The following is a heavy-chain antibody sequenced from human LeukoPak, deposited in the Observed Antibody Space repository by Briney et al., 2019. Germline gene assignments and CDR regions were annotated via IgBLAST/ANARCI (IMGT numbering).Heavy chain of an antibody. V-gene: IGHV4-61*02. D-gene: IGHD3-3*01. J-gene: IGHJ4*02. CDR2: IYTSGST. Sequence: SETLSLTCTVSGGSISSGSYYWSWIRQPAGKGLEWIGRIYTSGSTNYNPSLKSRVTISVDTSKNQFSLRLSFVTAADTAVYYCARDYSIFGVVTDWGQGTLVTVSS. CDR1: GGSISSGSYY. CDR3: ARDYSIFGVVTD.